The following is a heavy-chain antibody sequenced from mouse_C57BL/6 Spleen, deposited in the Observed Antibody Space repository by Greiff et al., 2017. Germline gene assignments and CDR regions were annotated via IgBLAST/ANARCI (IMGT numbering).Heavy chain of an antibody. D-gene: IGHD2-5*01. Sequence: VQLVESGDGLVKPGGSLKLSCAASGFTFSSYAMPWVRQTPEKRLEWVAYISSCGDYIYYADTVKGRFTISRDNARNTPYLQMSSLQSEDTAMYYWTREGGYSNCSYYAMDYWGQGTSVTVSS. J-gene: IGHJ4*01. CDR3: TREGGYSNCSYYAMDY. V-gene: IGHV5-9-1*02. CDR1: GFTFSSYA. CDR2: ISSCGDYI.